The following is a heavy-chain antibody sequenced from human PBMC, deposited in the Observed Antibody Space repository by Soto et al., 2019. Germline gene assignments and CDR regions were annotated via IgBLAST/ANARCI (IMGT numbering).Heavy chain of an antibody. CDR1: GHTFNNYG. CDR3: ARRKLERGEVGYYGMDV. CDR2: ISPYNSHNGDT. V-gene: IGHV1-18*04. D-gene: IGHD1-1*01. J-gene: IGHJ6*02. Sequence: APVKVSCQTPGHTFNNYGINWVRQAPGQALEWAGWISPYNSHNGDTKYAQTVQDRVTMTIDTSTTTAYMGLGNLRSVDTAVYYCARRKLERGEVGYYGMDVWGQGTTVTVSS.